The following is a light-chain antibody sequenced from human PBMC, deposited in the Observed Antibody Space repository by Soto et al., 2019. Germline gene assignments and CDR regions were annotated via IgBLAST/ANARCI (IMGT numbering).Light chain of an antibody. CDR2: GAS. CDR3: QHYNNWPPWT. CDR1: QSVNSN. J-gene: IGKJ1*01. V-gene: IGKV3-15*01. Sequence: EIVMTQSPATLSVFPGARATLSCRASQSVNSNLAWYQQKPGQAPRLLIYGASTRATGVPARFSGSGSGIEFTLTISSLQSEDFAVYYCQHYNNWPPWTFGQGTKVDIK.